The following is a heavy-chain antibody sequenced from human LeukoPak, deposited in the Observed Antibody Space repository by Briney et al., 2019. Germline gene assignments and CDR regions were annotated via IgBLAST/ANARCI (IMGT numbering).Heavy chain of an antibody. CDR2: IYYSGST. CDR3: ASYTPDRPFDY. V-gene: IGHV4-59*01. Sequence: SETLSLTCTVSGGSISSYYWSWIRQPPGKGLEWFGYIYYSGSTNYNPSLKSRVTISVDTSKNQFPLKLSSVTAADTAVYYCASYTPDRPFDYWGQGTLVTVSS. J-gene: IGHJ4*02. CDR1: GGSISSYY.